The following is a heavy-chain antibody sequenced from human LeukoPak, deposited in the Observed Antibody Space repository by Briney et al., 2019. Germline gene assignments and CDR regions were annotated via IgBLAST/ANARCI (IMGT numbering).Heavy chain of an antibody. CDR3: ARGKGNDY. V-gene: IGHV3-7*01. J-gene: IGHJ4*02. Sequence: PGGSLRLSCAASGFTFSSYWMSWVRQAPGEGLEWVANIKQDGSEKYYQDSVKGRFTISRDNAKNSLYLQMNSLRAEDTALYFCARGKGNDYWGQGTLVTVSS. D-gene: IGHD1-1*01. CDR1: GFTFSSYW. CDR2: IKQDGSEK.